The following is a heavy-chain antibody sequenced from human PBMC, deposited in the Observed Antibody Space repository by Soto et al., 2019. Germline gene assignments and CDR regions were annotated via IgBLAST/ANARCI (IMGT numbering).Heavy chain of an antibody. J-gene: IGHJ5*02. Sequence: SETLSLTCTVSGGSISSGGYYWSWIRQHPGKGLEWIGYIYYSGSTYYNPSLKSRVTISVDTSKNQFSLKLSSVTAADTAVYYCARTIKDVGYWFDPWGQGTLVTVSS. CDR2: IYYSGST. V-gene: IGHV4-31*03. CDR1: GGSISSGGYY. D-gene: IGHD1-26*01. CDR3: ARTIKDVGYWFDP.